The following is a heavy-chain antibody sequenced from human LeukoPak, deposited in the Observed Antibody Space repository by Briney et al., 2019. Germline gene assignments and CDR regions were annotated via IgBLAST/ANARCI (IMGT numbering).Heavy chain of an antibody. V-gene: IGHV3-15*01. J-gene: IGHJ4*02. D-gene: IGHD6-19*01. CDR1: GFTSSNAW. Sequence: PGGSLRLSCAASGFTSSNAWMSWVRQAPGKGLEWVGRIKSKTDGGTTDYAAPVKGRFTISRDDSKNTLYLQMNSLKTEDTAVYYCTTDRAVAGPPGSYWGQGTLVTVSS. CDR2: IKSKTDGGTT. CDR3: TTDRAVAGPPGSY.